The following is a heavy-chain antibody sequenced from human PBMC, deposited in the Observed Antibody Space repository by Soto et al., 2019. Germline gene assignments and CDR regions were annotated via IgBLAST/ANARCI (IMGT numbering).Heavy chain of an antibody. CDR2: TYYTPKWYN. Sequence: SQTLSLTCAIFGDSLSSNSAIWNWFRQSPSRGLEWLGRTYYTPKWYNDYAVSVKSRISINPDTSKNQVSLQLNSVTPEDTAVYYCARVYSSGWSFYYGTDVWGQGTTVTVSS. V-gene: IGHV6-1*01. J-gene: IGHJ6*02. CDR3: ARVYSSGWSFYYGTDV. CDR1: GDSLSSNSAI. D-gene: IGHD6-19*01.